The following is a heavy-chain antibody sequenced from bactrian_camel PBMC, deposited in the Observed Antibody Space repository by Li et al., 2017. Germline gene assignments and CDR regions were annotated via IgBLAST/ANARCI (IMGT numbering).Heavy chain of an antibody. Sequence: HVQLVESGGGLVQPGGSLNLSCAATGFPFSATHMSWVRQAPGKGLEWVSSIYNGGDNTYYADSVKGRFTISRDNAENTLYLQMDNLKTEDTAKYYCATSFTPGDRPTTPDTQVTVS. CDR1: GFPFSATH. D-gene: IGHD2*01. CDR2: IYNGGDNT. J-gene: IGHJ4*01. V-gene: IGHV3-2*01.